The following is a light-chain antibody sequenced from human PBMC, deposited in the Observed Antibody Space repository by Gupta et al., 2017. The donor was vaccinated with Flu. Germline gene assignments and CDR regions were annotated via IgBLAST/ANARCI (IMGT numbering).Light chain of an antibody. CDR2: GAS. CDR1: HSVLNR. J-gene: IGKJ1*01. V-gene: IGKV3-15*01. CDR3: QHYYNWPRT. Sequence: EIVIIQSPATLSESPGERVTLSCWASHSVLNRLAWYQHKPGQAPKLLIYGASTRATGITARLSGSGSGTEFTLTLSSLQSDDFGVYYCQHYYNWPRTFGQGTKVEIK.